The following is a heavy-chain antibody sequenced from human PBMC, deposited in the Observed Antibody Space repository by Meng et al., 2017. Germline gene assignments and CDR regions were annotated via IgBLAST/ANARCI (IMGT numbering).Heavy chain of an antibody. V-gene: IGHV4-39*06. CDR1: GGSISSSSYY. CDR3: ARGQAY. CDR2: IYYSGST. J-gene: IGHJ4*02. Sequence: RLQRRESGPGLVKPSVTPSLTCTVSGGSISSSSYYWGWIRQPPGKGLEWIGSIYYSGSTYYNPSLKSRVTISVDTSKNQFSLKLSSVTAADTAVYYCARGQAYWGQGTLVTVSS.